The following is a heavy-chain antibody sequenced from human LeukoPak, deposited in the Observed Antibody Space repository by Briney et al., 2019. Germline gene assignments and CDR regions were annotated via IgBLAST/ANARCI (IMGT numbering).Heavy chain of an antibody. Sequence: GGSLRLSCAASGFTFSSYAMSWVRQAPGKGLEWVSGISGSGGSTFYAGSVKGRFTISRDNSKNTLYLQMNSLRAEDTAVYYCAKDRGSYYRNWGQGTLVTVSS. D-gene: IGHD1-26*01. CDR2: ISGSGGST. V-gene: IGHV3-23*01. CDR1: GFTFSSYA. CDR3: AKDRGSYYRN. J-gene: IGHJ4*02.